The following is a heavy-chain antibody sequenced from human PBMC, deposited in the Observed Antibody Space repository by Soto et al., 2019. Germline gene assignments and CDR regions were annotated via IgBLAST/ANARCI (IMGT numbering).Heavy chain of an antibody. CDR2: IYGSGAST. V-gene: IGHV3-23*01. J-gene: IGHJ4*02. CDR1: GFTFSNHD. D-gene: IGHD3-22*01. Sequence: EVQLLQSGGVLVQPGGSLRLSCAASGFTFSNHDMSWVRQAPGKGLEWVSGIYGSGASTYYADSVRGRFTISRDNSQNTLYLQMTSLRAEDTAVYYCAKDLSGYPNYFHYWGQGTLVTVS. CDR3: AKDLSGYPNYFHY.